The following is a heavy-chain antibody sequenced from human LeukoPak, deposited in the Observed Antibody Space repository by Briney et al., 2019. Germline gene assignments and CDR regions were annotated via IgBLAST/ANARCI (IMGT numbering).Heavy chain of an antibody. CDR3: ARDYLEYGDYGHGT. Sequence: SVKVSFKASGGTFSSHAISWVRQAPGQGPEWMGGIIPIIGTANYAQKFQGRVTIIADKSTSTAYMELSSLRSEDTAVYYCARDYLEYGDYGHGTWGQGTLVTVSS. CDR1: GGTFSSHA. V-gene: IGHV1-69*06. D-gene: IGHD4-17*01. CDR2: IIPIIGTA. J-gene: IGHJ5*02.